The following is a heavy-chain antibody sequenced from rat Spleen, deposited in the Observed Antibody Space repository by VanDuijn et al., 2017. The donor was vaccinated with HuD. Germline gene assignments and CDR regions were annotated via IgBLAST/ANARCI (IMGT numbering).Heavy chain of an antibody. Sequence: EVQLVESGGGLVQSGRSLKLSCAASGFTLSDYYMAWVRQAPTKGLEWVATISYDGSSTYYPDSVKGRFTISRDNAKSTLYLQMDSLRSEDTATYYCARRSQSYYFDYWGQGVMVTVSS. CDR3: ARRSQSYYFDY. V-gene: IGHV5-7*01. J-gene: IGHJ2*01. CDR1: GFTLSDYY. CDR2: ISYDGSST.